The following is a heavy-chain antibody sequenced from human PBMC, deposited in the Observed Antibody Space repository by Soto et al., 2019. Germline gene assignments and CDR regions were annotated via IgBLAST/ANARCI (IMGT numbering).Heavy chain of an antibody. J-gene: IGHJ5*02. Sequence: ASVKVSCKASGYTFTRDQIHWVRQAPGQGLEWMGMIDPSGGKTNYAQKFQGRVTMTRDTSTSTVYMALSSLRSEDTAIYFCARVMRSLLSITALDTWGQGTLVTVSS. V-gene: IGHV1-46*01. D-gene: IGHD5-18*01. CDR1: GYTFTRDQ. CDR3: ARVMRSLLSITALDT. CDR2: IDPSGGKT.